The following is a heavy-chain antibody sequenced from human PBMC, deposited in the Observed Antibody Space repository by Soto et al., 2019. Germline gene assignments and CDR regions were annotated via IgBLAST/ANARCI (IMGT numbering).Heavy chain of an antibody. J-gene: IGHJ4*02. V-gene: IGHV1-69*13. CDR3: ARFPWPGLYCGGDCYPPRHY. Sequence: ASVKVSCKASGGTFSSYAISWVRQAPGQGLEWMGGIIPIFGTANYAQKFQGRVTITADESTSTAYMELSSLRSEDTAVYYCARFPWPGLYCGGDCYPPRHYWGQGTLVTVSS. CDR1: GGTFSSYA. D-gene: IGHD2-21*02. CDR2: IIPIFGTA.